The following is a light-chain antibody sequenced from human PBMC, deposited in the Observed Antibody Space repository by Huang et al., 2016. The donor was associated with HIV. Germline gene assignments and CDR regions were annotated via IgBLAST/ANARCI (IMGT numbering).Light chain of an antibody. CDR3: QQYDNWPPLT. V-gene: IGKV3-15*01. CDR2: GAS. Sequence: IMMTQSPTTLSVSPGDRATLSCRASHSVGSNFAWYQHQPGQAPRLLIYGASARATGIPSRVSGTGSGTEFTLTIRSVQSEDFALYYCQQYDNWPPLTFGGGTKVEIK. CDR1: HSVGSN. J-gene: IGKJ4*01.